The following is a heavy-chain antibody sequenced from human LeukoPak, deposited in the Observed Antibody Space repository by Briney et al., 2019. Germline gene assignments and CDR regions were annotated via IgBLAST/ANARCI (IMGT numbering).Heavy chain of an antibody. D-gene: IGHD3-22*01. V-gene: IGHV3-21*01. Sequence: GGSLRLSCAASGFTFSSYSMNWVRQAPGKGLEWVSSISSSSSYIYYAVSVKGRFTISRDNAKNSLYLQMNSLRAEDTAVYYCARDPRAYDSSGYSEYWGQGTLVTVSS. CDR1: GFTFSSYS. J-gene: IGHJ4*02. CDR3: ARDPRAYDSSGYSEY. CDR2: ISSSSSYI.